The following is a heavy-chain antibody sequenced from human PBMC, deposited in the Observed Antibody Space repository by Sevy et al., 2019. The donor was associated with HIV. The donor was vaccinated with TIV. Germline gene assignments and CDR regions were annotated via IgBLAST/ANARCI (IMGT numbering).Heavy chain of an antibody. J-gene: IGHJ6*02. D-gene: IGHD6-6*01. Sequence: GGSLRLSCTASGFAFGDYAMTWIRQVPGKGMEWVGFIRTKPYGGTADYAASAKGRFTISRDDSKSIAYLQMSNLKTEDTAVYYCSRGAFGSSAWIHYYGLDVWGQGTTVTVSS. CDR2: IRTKPYGGTA. CDR3: SRGAFGSSAWIHYYGLDV. V-gene: IGHV3-49*03. CDR1: GFAFGDYA.